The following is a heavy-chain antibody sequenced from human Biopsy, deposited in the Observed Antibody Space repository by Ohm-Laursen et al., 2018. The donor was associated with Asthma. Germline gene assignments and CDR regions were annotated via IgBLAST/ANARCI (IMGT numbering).Heavy chain of an antibody. J-gene: IGHJ4*02. Sequence: SVKVFCQASGGTFSSNSINCVRQAPGQELEWMGRIIPIFGPTNYAQKFQGRVTISADDSTSTAYMELSSLSSEDTALYYCAKGPEYVRSSGALDYWGQGTLVSVSS. CDR3: AKGPEYVRSSGALDY. D-gene: IGHD2-2*01. CDR1: GGTFSSNS. CDR2: IIPIFGPT. V-gene: IGHV1-69*13.